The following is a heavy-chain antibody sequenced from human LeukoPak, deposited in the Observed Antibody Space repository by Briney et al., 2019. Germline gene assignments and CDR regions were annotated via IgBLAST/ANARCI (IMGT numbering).Heavy chain of an antibody. CDR3: ARDRERQDSPNWFDP. J-gene: IGHJ5*02. CDR1: GFTFSSYS. Sequence: PGVSLRLSCAASGFTFSSYSMNWVRQAPGKGLEWVSSISSSSSYIYYADSVKGRFTISRDNAKNSLYLQMNSLRAEDTAVYYCARDRERQDSPNWFDPWGQGTLVTVSS. V-gene: IGHV3-21*01. D-gene: IGHD5-24*01. CDR2: ISSSSSYI.